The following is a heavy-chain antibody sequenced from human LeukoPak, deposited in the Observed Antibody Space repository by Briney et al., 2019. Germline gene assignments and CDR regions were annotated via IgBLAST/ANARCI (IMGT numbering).Heavy chain of an antibody. Sequence: ASMKVSYKASGFTFTNYGVPWVRPAPGQGLEWMGWINAYNGDTNYAQNLQGRVTMTTDASTSTAYMELRSLRYDDTAVYYCARGAYCGGDCSSSDAFDNWGQGTMVTVSS. V-gene: IGHV1-18*01. CDR1: GFTFTNYG. CDR3: ARGAYCGGDCSSSDAFDN. CDR2: INAYNGDT. D-gene: IGHD2-21*02. J-gene: IGHJ3*02.